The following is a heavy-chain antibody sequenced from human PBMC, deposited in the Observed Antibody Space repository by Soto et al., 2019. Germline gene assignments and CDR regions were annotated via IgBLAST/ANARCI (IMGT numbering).Heavy chain of an antibody. Sequence: EVQLLESGGGLVQPGGSLKLSCAASGFTFSNYAITWVRQAPGKGLDWISSVSTDGGNTYYADSVKGRFTISRDNSKNTLYLQMNSLRVDDTATYYCARGWQQLGHWGQGALVTASS. D-gene: IGHD6-13*01. CDR3: ARGWQQLGH. V-gene: IGHV3-23*01. CDR1: GFTFSNYA. CDR2: VSTDGGNT. J-gene: IGHJ4*02.